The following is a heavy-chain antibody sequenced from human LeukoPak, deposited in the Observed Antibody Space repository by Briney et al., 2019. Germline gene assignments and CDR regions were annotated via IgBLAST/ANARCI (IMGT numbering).Heavy chain of an antibody. J-gene: IGHJ6*03. V-gene: IGHV1-69*13. CDR2: IIPIFGTA. CDR3: ARGHYDSSGYPRDYYYYYYMDV. D-gene: IGHD3-22*01. Sequence: GASVKVSCKASGYTFTSYGISWVRQAPGQGLEWMGGIIPIFGTANYAQKFQGRVTITADESTSTAYMELSSLRSEDTAVYYCARGHYDSSGYPRDYYYYYYMDVWGKGTTVTVSS. CDR1: GYTFTSYG.